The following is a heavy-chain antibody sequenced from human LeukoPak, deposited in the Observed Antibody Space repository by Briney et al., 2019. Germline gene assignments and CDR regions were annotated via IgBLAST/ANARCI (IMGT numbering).Heavy chain of an antibody. V-gene: IGHV1-18*01. CDR2: ISVNNGNT. CDR1: GYTFSNYG. Sequence: ASVKVSCKASGYTFSNYGITWVRQAPGQGLEWMGWISVNNGNTNYAQRLQGRVTMTTDTSTSTAYMELRSLRSDDSAMYYCARTRYSSSWSDFDYWGQGTLVTVSS. CDR3: ARTRYSSSWSDFDY. D-gene: IGHD6-13*01. J-gene: IGHJ4*02.